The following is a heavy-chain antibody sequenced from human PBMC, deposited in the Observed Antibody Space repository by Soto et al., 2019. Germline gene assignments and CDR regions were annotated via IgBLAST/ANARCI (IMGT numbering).Heavy chain of an antibody. CDR1: GYTFTSYG. J-gene: IGHJ5*02. CDR2: ISAYNGNT. Sequence: ASVKVSCKASGYTFTSYGISWVRQAPGQGLEWMGWISAYNGNTNYAQKLQGRVTMTTDTSTNTAYMELSSLTSDDTAVYYCATGQLGNYFDPWGLGTLVTLSS. V-gene: IGHV1-18*04. D-gene: IGHD6-13*01. CDR3: ATGQLGNYFDP.